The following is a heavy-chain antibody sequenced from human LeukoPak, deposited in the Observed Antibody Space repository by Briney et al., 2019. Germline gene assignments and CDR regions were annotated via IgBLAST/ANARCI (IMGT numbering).Heavy chain of an antibody. CDR3: ARDLGYCSGGSCYSRSGMDV. CDR1: GGSISSGDYS. Sequence: PSETLSLTCTVSGGSISSGDYSWSWIRQPPGKGLEWIGYIYYSGSTYYNPSLKSRVTISVDTSKNQFSLKLSSVTAADTAVYYCARDLGYCSGGSCYSRSGMDVWGQGTTVTVSS. V-gene: IGHV4-30-4*01. CDR2: IYYSGST. J-gene: IGHJ6*02. D-gene: IGHD2-15*01.